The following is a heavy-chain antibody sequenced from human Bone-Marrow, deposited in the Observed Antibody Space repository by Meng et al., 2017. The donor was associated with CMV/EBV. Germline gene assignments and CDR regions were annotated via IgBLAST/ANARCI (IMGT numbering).Heavy chain of an antibody. D-gene: IGHD2-2*01. CDR1: GGTFSSYA. CDR2: IIPILGIA. J-gene: IGHJ6*02. CDR3: ARGVRIEGYCSSTSMDNLLGP. Sequence: SVRVSCKASGGTFSSYAISWVRQAPGQGLEWMGGIIPILGIANYAQKFQGRVTITADKSTSTAYMELSSLRTEDTAVYYCARGVRIEGYCSSTSMDNLLGPWGQGTTVTVSS. V-gene: IGHV1-69*10.